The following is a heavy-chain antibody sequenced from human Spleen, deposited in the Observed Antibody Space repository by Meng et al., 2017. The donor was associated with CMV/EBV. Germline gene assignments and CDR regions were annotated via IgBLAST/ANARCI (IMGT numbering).Heavy chain of an antibody. CDR3: ARDTGSIPSHYYGMDV. CDR1: GGSISPYY. D-gene: IGHD2-21*01. J-gene: IGHJ6*02. Sequence: SETLSLTCTVSGGSISPYYWSWIRQPPGKGLEWIGYIYYSGSTNSNPSLKSRVTISVDTSKNQFSLKLSSVTAADTAVYYCARDTGSIPSHYYGMDVWGQGTTVTVS. V-gene: IGHV4-59*01. CDR2: IYYSGST.